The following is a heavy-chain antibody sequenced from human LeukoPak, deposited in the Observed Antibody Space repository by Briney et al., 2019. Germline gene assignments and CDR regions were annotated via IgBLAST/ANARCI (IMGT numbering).Heavy chain of an antibody. CDR1: GGSISSSSYY. CDR3: ARPESYYYGSGSHPNWFDP. V-gene: IGHV4-39*01. D-gene: IGHD3-10*01. CDR2: IYYSGST. J-gene: IGHJ5*02. Sequence: SETLSLTCTVSGGSISSSSYYWGWIRQPPGKGLEWIGSIYYSGSTYYNPSLKSRVTISVDTSKNQFSLKLSSVTAADTAVYYCARPESYYYGSGSHPNWFDPWGQGTLVTVS.